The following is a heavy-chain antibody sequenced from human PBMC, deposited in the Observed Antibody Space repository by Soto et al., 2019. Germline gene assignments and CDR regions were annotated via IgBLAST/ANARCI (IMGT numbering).Heavy chain of an antibody. Sequence: EVQLLESGGGLVQPGGSLRLSCAASGFPFSSYAMSWVRKAPGKGLEWVSAISGSGANTYYVDSVKGRFTMSRDNSKNTLYLQMNSLRAEDSAVYYCAKTLATSATGYWGQGTLVTVSS. CDR3: AKTLATSATGY. D-gene: IGHD1-1*01. CDR1: GFPFSSYA. CDR2: ISGSGANT. J-gene: IGHJ4*02. V-gene: IGHV3-23*01.